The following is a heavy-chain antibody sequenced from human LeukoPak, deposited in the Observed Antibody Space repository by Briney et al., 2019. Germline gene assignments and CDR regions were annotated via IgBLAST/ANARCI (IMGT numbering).Heavy chain of an antibody. J-gene: IGHJ4*02. D-gene: IGHD3-10*01. V-gene: IGHV4-39*01. CDR2: IYYSGST. CDR1: GGSISSSSYY. CDR3: ARQLGSGSYYLDY. Sequence: SETLSLTCTVSGGSISSSSYYWGWIRQPPGKGLEWIGSIYYSGSTNYNPSLKSRVTISVDTSKNQFSLKLSSVTAADTAVYYCARQLGSGSYYLDYWGQGTLVTVSS.